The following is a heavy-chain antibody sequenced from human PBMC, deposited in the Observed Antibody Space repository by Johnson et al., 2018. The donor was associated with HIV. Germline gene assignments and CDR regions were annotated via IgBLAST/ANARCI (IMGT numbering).Heavy chain of an antibody. V-gene: IGHV3-33*03. CDR1: GFTFSNYG. D-gene: IGHD2-2*01. CDR2: TWFDGSTK. Sequence: QVQLVESGGGVVQPGRSLRLSCAASGFTFSNYGIHWVRQAPGKGLAWVASTWFDGSTKYYSDSVRGRFIISRDNSKNTLYLQMNSLRAEETALYFCARVAVSTAAGGVPLDIWGPGTMVTVSA. J-gene: IGHJ3*02. CDR3: ARVAVSTAAGGVPLDI.